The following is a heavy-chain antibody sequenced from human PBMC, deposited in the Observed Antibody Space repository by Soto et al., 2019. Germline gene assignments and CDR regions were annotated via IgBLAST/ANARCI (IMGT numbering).Heavy chain of an antibody. CDR1: GFTFSSYA. CDR2: ISGSGGST. D-gene: IGHD3-10*01. V-gene: IGHV3-23*01. J-gene: IGHJ4*02. CDR3: ATPPLWFGELLRDY. Sequence: PGGSLRLSCAASGFTFSSYAMSWVRQASGKGLEWVSAISGSGGSTYYADSVKGRFTISRDNSKNTLYLQMNSLRAEDTAVYYCATPPLWFGELLRDYWGQGTLVTVSS.